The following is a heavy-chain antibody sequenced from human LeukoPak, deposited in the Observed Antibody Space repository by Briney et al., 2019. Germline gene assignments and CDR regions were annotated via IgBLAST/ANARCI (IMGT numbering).Heavy chain of an antibody. CDR2: INAGNGNT. CDR3: ARDKGGSGWYNYWYFDL. D-gene: IGHD6-19*01. CDR1: GYTFTSYA. J-gene: IGHJ2*01. V-gene: IGHV1-3*01. Sequence: ASVKVSCKASGYTFTSYAMHWVRQAPGQRLEWMGWINAGNGNTKYSQKFQGRVTITRDTSASTAYMELSSLRSEDTAVYYCARDKGGSGWYNYWYFDLWGRGTLVTVSS.